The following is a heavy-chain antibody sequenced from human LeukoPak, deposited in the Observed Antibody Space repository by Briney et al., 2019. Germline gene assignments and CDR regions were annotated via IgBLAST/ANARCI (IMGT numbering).Heavy chain of an antibody. CDR1: EGTFSSYA. J-gene: IGHJ5*02. CDR3: ARVQGSFDWLLWRGWFDP. V-gene: IGHV1-18*01. CDR2: ISAYNGNT. D-gene: IGHD3-9*01. Sequence: ASVKVSCKASEGTFSSYAISWVRQAPGQGLEWMGWISAYNGNTNYAQKLQGRVTMTTDTSTSTAYMELRSLRSDDTAVYYCARVQGSFDWLLWRGWFDPWGQGTLVTVSS.